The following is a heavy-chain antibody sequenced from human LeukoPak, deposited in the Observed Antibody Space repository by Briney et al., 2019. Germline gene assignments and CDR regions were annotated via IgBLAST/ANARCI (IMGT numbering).Heavy chain of an antibody. D-gene: IGHD3-10*01. J-gene: IGHJ4*02. V-gene: IGHV3-23*01. Sequence: GGSLRLSCAASGFTFSSYAMSWVRQAPGKGLEWVSAISGSGGSTYYADSVKGRFTISRDNSKNTLYLQMNSLRAEDTAVYYCATESGITMVQGVIKGFHFDYWGQGTLVTVSS. CDR2: ISGSGGST. CDR1: GFTFSSYA. CDR3: ATESGITMVQGVIKGFHFDY.